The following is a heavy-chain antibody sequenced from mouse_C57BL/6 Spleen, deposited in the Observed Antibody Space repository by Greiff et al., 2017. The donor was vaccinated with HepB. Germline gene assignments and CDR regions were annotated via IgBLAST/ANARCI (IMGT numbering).Heavy chain of an antibody. CDR2: ISYSGSP. CDR3: ARLTGNYYFDY. Sequence: EVKLQESGPGLAKPSHTLSLTCSVTGYSITSDYWNWIRKFPGNKLEYMGYISYSGSPYYNPSLKSRISITRDTSKNQYYLQWNSVTTEDTATYYGARLTGNYYFDYWGQGTTLTVSS. V-gene: IGHV3-8*01. CDR1: GYSITSDY. D-gene: IGHD4-1*01. J-gene: IGHJ2*01.